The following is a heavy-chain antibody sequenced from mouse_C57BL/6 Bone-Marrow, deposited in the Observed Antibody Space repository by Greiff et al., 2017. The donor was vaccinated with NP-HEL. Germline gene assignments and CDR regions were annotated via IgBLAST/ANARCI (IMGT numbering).Heavy chain of an antibody. CDR1: GYTFTSYW. CDR2: IYPRSGYT. D-gene: IGHD1-1*01. J-gene: IGHJ1*01. V-gene: IGHV1-7*01. Sequence: VQLQQSGAELAKPGASVKLSCKASGYTFTSYWMHWVKQRPGQGLEWIGKIYPRSGYTKYNQKFKDKATLTADKSSSTAYMQLSSLTYEDSAVYNCARYGYGYGSIWYINGWGAGTTVTVSS. CDR3: ARYGYGYGSIWYING.